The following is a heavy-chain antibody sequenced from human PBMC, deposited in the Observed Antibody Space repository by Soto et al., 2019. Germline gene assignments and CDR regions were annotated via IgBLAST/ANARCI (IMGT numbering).Heavy chain of an antibody. D-gene: IGHD6-6*01. Sequence: SETLSLTCTVSGGSVSSGSYYWSWIRQPPGKGLEWIGYIYYSGGTNYNPSLKSRVTISVDTSKNQFSLKLSSVTAADTAVYYCARWQLDYYYYGMDVWGQGTTVTVSS. CDR1: GGSVSSGSYY. CDR3: ARWQLDYYYYGMDV. V-gene: IGHV4-61*01. CDR2: IYYSGGT. J-gene: IGHJ6*02.